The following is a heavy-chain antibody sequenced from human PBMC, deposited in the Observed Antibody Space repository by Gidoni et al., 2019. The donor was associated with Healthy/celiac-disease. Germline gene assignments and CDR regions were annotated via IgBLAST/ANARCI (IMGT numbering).Heavy chain of an antibody. CDR3: ARDHPSYIVVVVAAPDY. J-gene: IGHJ4*02. CDR1: GFTFSSYA. CDR2: ISYDGSNK. D-gene: IGHD2-15*01. Sequence: QVQLVESGGGVVQPGRSLRLSCAASGFTFSSYAMHWVRQAPGKGLEWVAVISYDGSNKYYADSVKGRFTISRDNSKNTLYLQMNSLRAEDTAVYYCARDHPSYIVVVVAAPDYWGQGTLVTVSS. V-gene: IGHV3-30-3*01.